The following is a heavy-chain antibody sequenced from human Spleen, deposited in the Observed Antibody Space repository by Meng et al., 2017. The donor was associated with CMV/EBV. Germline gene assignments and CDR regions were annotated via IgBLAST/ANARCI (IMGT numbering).Heavy chain of an antibody. D-gene: IGHD2-8*01. J-gene: IGHJ5*01. CDR3: AKVSTNYDWFDS. CDR2: ISGSGGST. Sequence: GESLKISCAASGFTFSSYAMSWVRQAPGKGLEWVSAISGSGGSTYYADSVKGRFTISRDNSKNTLYLQMNSLRAEDTAVYYCAKVSTNYDWFDSWGQGTLVTVSS. CDR1: GFTFSSYA. V-gene: IGHV3-23*01.